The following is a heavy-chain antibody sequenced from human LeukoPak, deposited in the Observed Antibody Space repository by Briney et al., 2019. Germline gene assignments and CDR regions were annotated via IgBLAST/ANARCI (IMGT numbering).Heavy chain of an antibody. V-gene: IGHV1-69*05. CDR3: ARRKKTKYDSSGYYYHDAFDI. Sequence: SVKVSCKASGYTFTSYGISWVRQAPGQGLEWMGRIIPIFGTANYAQKFQGRVTITTDESTSTAYMELSSLRSEDTAVYYCARRKKTKYDSSGYYYHDAFDIWGQGTMVTVSS. J-gene: IGHJ3*02. CDR2: IIPIFGTA. D-gene: IGHD3-22*01. CDR1: GYTFTSYG.